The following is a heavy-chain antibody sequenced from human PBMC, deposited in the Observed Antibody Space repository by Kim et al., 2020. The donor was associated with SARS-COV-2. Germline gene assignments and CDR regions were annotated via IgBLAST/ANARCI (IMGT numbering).Heavy chain of an antibody. V-gene: IGHV3-23*01. CDR2: MSGSGIAV. Sequence: GGSLRLSCGASGFSFTNYGMSWVRQTPGKVLEWVATMSGSGIAVFYADSVKGRFTISRNNYKDTLFLQMNSLRAEDTATYFCAKVRSSSWLDPFDSWGQGTPVTVSS. D-gene: IGHD6-13*01. J-gene: IGHJ4*02. CDR3: AKVRSSSWLDPFDS. CDR1: GFSFTNYG.